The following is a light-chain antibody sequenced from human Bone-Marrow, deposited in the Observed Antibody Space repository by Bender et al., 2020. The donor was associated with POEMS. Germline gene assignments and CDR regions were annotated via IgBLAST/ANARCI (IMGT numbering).Light chain of an antibody. J-gene: IGLJ1*01. V-gene: IGLV2-14*01. CDR2: DVS. Sequence: QSALTQPASVSGSPGQSITISCTGTRSDIGNYNYVSWYQQHPGKAPKLIIYDVSYRPSGVSYRFSGSKSGTTASLTISGLQAEDEADYYCSSYTTKSAYVFGTGTKVTVL. CDR1: RSDIGNYNY. CDR3: SSYTTKSAYV.